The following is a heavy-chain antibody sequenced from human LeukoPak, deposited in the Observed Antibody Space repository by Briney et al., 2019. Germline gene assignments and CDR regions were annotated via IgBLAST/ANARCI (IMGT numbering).Heavy chain of an antibody. CDR2: IYPDDSDT. CDR3: ARAISSSWVTDYYYMDV. Sequence: RGESLKISCKHSEYSFPNYCIGWVRQMPGKGLEWMGIIYPDDSDTRYSPSFQGQVTISADRSISTAYLQWSSLKASDTAMYYCARAISSSWVTDYYYMDVWGKGTTVTVSS. V-gene: IGHV5-51*01. CDR1: EYSFPNYC. J-gene: IGHJ6*03. D-gene: IGHD6-13*01.